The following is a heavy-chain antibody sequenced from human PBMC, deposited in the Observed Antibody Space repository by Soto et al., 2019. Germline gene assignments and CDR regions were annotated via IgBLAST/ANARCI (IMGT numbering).Heavy chain of an antibody. D-gene: IGHD1-1*01. CDR2: IDPSDSYT. V-gene: IGHV5-10-1*03. J-gene: IGHJ4*02. CDR1: GYRFINYW. CDR3: VRRGNGTPFYFGF. Sequence: EVQLVQSGAEVKKPGESLRLSCQGSGYRFINYWISWVRQMPGKGLEWVGRIDPSDSYTVYSPSFQGHVTISIDTAINTAFLEWRSLQASDTAMYYCVRRGNGTPFYFGFWGRGTLVPVSS.